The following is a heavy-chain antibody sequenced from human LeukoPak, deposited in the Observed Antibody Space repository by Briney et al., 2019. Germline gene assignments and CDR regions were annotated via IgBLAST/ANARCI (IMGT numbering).Heavy chain of an antibody. V-gene: IGHV1-18*01. CDR1: GYTFTSYG. CDR3: ARDIVVVPAAISLDY. Sequence: ASVKVSCKASGYTFTSYGISWVRQAPGQGLEWMGWISAYKGNTNYAQKLQGRVTMTTDTSTSTAYMELRSLRSDDTAVYYCARDIVVVPAAISLDYWGQGTPVTVSS. J-gene: IGHJ4*02. D-gene: IGHD2-2*02. CDR2: ISAYKGNT.